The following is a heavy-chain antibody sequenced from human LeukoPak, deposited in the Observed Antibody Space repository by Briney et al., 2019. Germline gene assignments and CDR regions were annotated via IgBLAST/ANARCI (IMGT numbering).Heavy chain of an antibody. J-gene: IGHJ6*02. Sequence: SGGSLRLSCAASGFTFSSYSVNWVRQAPGKGLEWVSSISSNSSYIYYADSVKGRFTISRDNAKNSLYLQMNSLRAEDTAVYYCASHLSRGFIVDGWGQGTMVTVSS. CDR2: ISSNSSYI. CDR3: ASHLSRGFIVDG. V-gene: IGHV3-21*01. CDR1: GFTFSSYS.